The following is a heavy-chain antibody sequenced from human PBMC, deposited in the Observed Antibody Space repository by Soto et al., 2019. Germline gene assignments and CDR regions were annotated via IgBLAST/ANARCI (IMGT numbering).Heavy chain of an antibody. CDR1: GFTFSSYG. V-gene: IGHV3-30*18. CDR3: AKLVGIAARPVRYYYYGMDV. CDR2: ISYDGSNK. Sequence: QVQLVESGGGVVQPGRSLRLSCAASGFTFSSYGMHWVRQAPGKGLEWVAVISYDGSNKYYADSVKGRFTISRDNSKNTLYLQMNSLRAEDTAVYYCAKLVGIAARPVRYYYYGMDVWGQGTTVTVSS. J-gene: IGHJ6*02. D-gene: IGHD6-6*01.